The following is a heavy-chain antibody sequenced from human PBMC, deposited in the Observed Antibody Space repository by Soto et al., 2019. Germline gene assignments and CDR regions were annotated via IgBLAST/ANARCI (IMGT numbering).Heavy chain of an antibody. CDR3: AKGMTTVKDWFDP. D-gene: IGHD4-4*01. J-gene: IGHJ5*02. V-gene: IGHV3-30*02. CDR2: IWYDGSNT. CDR1: GFFFRDFG. Sequence: PGGSLRLSCVASGFFFRDFGMHWVRQAPGKGLEWVSVIWYDGSNTYQGESVKGRFTMSRDNSKNTLYLQMNSLRAEDTAVYYCAKGMTTVKDWFDPWGQGTLVTVSS.